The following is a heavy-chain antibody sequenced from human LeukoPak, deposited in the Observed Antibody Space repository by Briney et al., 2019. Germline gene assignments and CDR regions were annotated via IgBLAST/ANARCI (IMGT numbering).Heavy chain of an antibody. CDR1: GSISSYY. Sequence: PSETLSLTCIVSGSISSYYWTWIWQPPGKGLEWIGHSYFTGNPNYNPSLKSRVTISVDPPKNQFSLKLTSVTAAGTAVYYCAGLRSTVAWASFDYWGQGILVTVSS. CDR3: AGLRSTVAWASFDY. CDR2: SYFTGNP. J-gene: IGHJ4*02. D-gene: IGHD4-23*01. V-gene: IGHV4-59*08.